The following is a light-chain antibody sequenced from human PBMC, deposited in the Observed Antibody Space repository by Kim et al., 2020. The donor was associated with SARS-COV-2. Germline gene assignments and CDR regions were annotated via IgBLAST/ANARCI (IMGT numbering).Light chain of an antibody. CDR2: GNR. CDR3: SSRNRGGVAFYV. J-gene: IGLJ1*01. Sequence: SSELTQDPAVSVALGQTVTITCQGDSLRSYYASWYQQRPGQAPVLVMFGNRNRPSGIPDRFSATYSGDTASFTITGAQAEDEADYYCSSRNRGGVAFYVFGPGTKVTVL. CDR1: SLRSYY. V-gene: IGLV3-19*01.